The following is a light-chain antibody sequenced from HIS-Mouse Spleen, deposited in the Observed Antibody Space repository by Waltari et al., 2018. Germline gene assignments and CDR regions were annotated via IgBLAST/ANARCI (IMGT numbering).Light chain of an antibody. CDR1: QGVLYSSNNKNF. CDR3: QQYYSTPYT. CDR2: WAS. J-gene: IGKJ2*01. V-gene: IGKV4-1*01. Sequence: DIVMTQSSDSLAVSLGVRATINCKSSQGVLYSSNNKNFLAWYQQKPGQPPKLLIYWASTRESGVPDRFSGSGSGTDFTLTISSMPAEDVAVYYCQQYYSTPYTFGQGTKLEIK.